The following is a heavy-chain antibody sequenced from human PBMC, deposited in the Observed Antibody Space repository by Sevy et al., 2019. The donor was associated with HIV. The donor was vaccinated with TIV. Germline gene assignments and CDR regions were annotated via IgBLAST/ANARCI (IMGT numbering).Heavy chain of an antibody. CDR1: GFAFSSYT. J-gene: IGHJ6*02. CDR2: ISSGSRSI. D-gene: IGHD6-19*01. V-gene: IGHV3-48*01. CDR3: AKDRRVGVPWGSGWDYYGMDV. Sequence: GGSLRLSCAASGFAFSSYTMNWVRQAPGKGLEWVSYISSGSRSIYYADSVKGRFTISRDNSKNTLYLQMNSLRAEDTAVYYCAKDRRVGVPWGSGWDYYGMDVWGQGTTVTVSS.